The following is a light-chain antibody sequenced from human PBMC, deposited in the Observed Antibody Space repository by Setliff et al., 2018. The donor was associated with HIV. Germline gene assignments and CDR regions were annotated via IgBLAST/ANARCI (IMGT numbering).Light chain of an antibody. J-gene: IGLJ2*01. CDR3: CPYAGSSTLV. V-gene: IGLV2-23*02. CDR1: NSDIGGYDY. CDR2: EVS. Sequence: QSVLTQPASVSGSPGQSITISCTGTNSDIGGYDYVYWYQQQPGKAPKLMIYEVSKRPSGVSNRFSGSKSGNTASLTISGLQAEDEADYYCCPYAGSSTLVFGGGTKVTVL.